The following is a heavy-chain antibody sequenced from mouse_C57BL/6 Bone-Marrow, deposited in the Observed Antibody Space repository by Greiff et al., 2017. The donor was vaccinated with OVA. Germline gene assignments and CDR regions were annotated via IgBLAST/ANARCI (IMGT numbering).Heavy chain of an antibody. J-gene: IGHJ2*01. CDR2: ISSGSSTI. D-gene: IGHD2-1*01. Sequence: DVHLVESGGGLVKPGGSLKLSCAASGFTFSDYGMHWVRQAPEKGLEWVAYISSGSSTIYYADTVKGRFTISRDNAKNTLFLQMTSLRSEDTAMYYCARLYYGTLYYFDYWGQGTTLTVSS. CDR1: GFTFSDYG. V-gene: IGHV5-17*01. CDR3: ARLYYGTLYYFDY.